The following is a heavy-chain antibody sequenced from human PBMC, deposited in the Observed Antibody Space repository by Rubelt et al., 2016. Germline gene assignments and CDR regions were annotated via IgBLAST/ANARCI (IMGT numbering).Heavy chain of an antibody. CDR1: GFTFSTYW. J-gene: IGHJ4*02. Sequence: EVQLVESGGDLVQPGGSLRLSCAASGFTFSTYWMSWVRQAPGKGLEWVANIKPDGREKFYVDSVKGRFTISRDNAKNSLSLQMNSRRGEDTALYYCARDHYCSGGTCYPFRWGQGTLVTVSS. CDR2: IKPDGREK. V-gene: IGHV3-7*01. CDR3: ARDHYCSGGTCYPFR. D-gene: IGHD2-15*01.